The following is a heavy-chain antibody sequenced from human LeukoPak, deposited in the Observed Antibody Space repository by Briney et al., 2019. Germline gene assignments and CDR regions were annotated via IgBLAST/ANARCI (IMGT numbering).Heavy chain of an antibody. J-gene: IGHJ4*02. CDR2: ISAYNGNT. CDR1: GYTFTSYG. V-gene: IGHV1-18*01. CDR3: ARGSSFGGYWGTYFDY. Sequence: ASVKVSCKASGYTFTSYGISWVRQAPGQGLEWMGWISAYNGNTNYAQKLQGRVTMTTDTSTSTAYMELWSLRSDDTAVYYCARGSSFGGYWGTYFDYWGQGTLVTVSS. D-gene: IGHD5-12*01.